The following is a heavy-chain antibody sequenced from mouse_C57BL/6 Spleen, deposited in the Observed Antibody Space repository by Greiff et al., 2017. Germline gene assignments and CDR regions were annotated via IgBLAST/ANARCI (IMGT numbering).Heavy chain of an antibody. J-gene: IGHJ2*01. Sequence: VQLQQSGPGLVKPSQSLSLTCSVTGYSITSGYYWNWIRQFPGNKLEWMGYISYDGSNNYNPSLKNRISITRDTSKNQFFLKLNSVTTEDTATYYCARATGTVDYWGQGTTLTVSS. CDR1: GYSITSGYY. D-gene: IGHD4-1*02. CDR2: ISYDGSN. V-gene: IGHV3-6*01. CDR3: ARATGTVDY.